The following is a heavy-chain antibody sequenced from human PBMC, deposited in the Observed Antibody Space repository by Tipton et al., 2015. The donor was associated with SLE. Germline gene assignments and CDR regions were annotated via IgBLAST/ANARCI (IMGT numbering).Heavy chain of an antibody. CDR3: VRVVPRGGIDY. D-gene: IGHD2-15*01. CDR1: GYSIRSSYF. V-gene: IGHV4-38-2*02. Sequence: TLSLTCSVSGYSIRSSYFWGWVRQPPGKGLEWVATLHHTGNTYYNPALENRLTISADTSKNQISLKVTSVTAADTAVYYCVRVVPRGGIDYWGQGTLITVSS. J-gene: IGHJ4*02. CDR2: LHHTGNT.